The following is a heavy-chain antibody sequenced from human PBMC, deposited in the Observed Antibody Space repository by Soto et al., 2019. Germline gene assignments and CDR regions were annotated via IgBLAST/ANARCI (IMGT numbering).Heavy chain of an antibody. D-gene: IGHD5-12*01. Sequence: GGSLRLSCAASGFTFSSYAMHWVRQAPGKGLEWVAVISYDGSNKYYADSVKVRFTISRDNSKNTLYLQMNILRAEDTAVYYCARDFSTNDYWGQGTLVTVSS. CDR2: ISYDGSNK. CDR3: ARDFSTNDY. V-gene: IGHV3-30-3*01. CDR1: GFTFSSYA. J-gene: IGHJ4*02.